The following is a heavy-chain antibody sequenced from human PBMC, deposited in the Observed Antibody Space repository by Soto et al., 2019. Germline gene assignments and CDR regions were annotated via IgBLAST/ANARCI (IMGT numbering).Heavy chain of an antibody. CDR3: ARDMVYGGSYDAFDI. V-gene: IGHV1-69*13. J-gene: IGHJ3*02. Sequence: ASVKVSCKASGGTFSSYAISWVRQAPGQGLEWMGGIIPIFGTANYAQKFQGRVTITADESTSTAYMELSSLRSEDTAVYYCARDMVYGGSYDAFDIWGQGTMVTVSS. CDR1: GGTFSSYA. CDR2: IIPIFGTA. D-gene: IGHD1-26*01.